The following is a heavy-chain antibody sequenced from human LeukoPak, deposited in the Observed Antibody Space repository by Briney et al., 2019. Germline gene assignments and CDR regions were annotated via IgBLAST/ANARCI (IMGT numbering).Heavy chain of an antibody. CDR1: GYTFTSYG. Sequence: ASVKVSCMASGYTFTSYGTSWVRQAPGQGLEWMGWIGAYNSNTDYAQKHEGSVTMTTDTSTSTAYMALRSLRAGDTAVYYAVRDDCSDGSCYPAAFDNWGQGTMVTVAS. CDR3: VRDDCSDGSCYPAAFDN. V-gene: IGHV1-18*01. J-gene: IGHJ3*02. CDR2: IGAYNSNT. D-gene: IGHD2-15*01.